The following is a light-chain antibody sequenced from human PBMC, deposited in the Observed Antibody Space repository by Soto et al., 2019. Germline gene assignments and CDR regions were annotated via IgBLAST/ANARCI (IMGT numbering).Light chain of an antibody. CDR2: LGS. Sequence: DIVMTQSPLSLPVTPGEPASISCRSSQSLLHSNGYNYLDWYLQKPGQSPQLLIYLGSNRASGVPDRFSGSGSGTDFTLTISRVEAEDVGVYYCMQALQPPWTFGQGTKVEIK. CDR3: MQALQPPWT. J-gene: IGKJ1*01. CDR1: QSLLHSNGYNY. V-gene: IGKV2-28*01.